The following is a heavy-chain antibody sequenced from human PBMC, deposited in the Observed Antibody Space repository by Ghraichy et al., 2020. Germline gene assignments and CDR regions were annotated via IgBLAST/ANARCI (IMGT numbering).Heavy chain of an antibody. D-gene: IGHD6-19*01. CDR2: IYHSGNT. J-gene: IGHJ6*02. Sequence: SETLSLTCAVSGDSISSSNWWSWVRQPPGKGLEWIGEIYHSGNTNYNPSFKSRAIISIDTSNNQVSLRLRSVTAADAAIYYCARAQRKWLVDYYHYGLDVWGQGTTVTVSS. CDR3: ARAQRKWLVDYYHYGLDV. V-gene: IGHV4-4*02. CDR1: GDSISSSNW.